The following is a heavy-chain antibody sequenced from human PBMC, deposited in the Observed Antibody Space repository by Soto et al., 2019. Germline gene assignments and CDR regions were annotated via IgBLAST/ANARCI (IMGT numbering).Heavy chain of an antibody. Sequence: SLMLSCSASGFTFDDCAMHWVRQAPGKGPEWVSGISWDSATVGYAESVKGRFTITRDDAKNSLYLQMDSLRREDTALYYCVSGRYARRAPRFEHWGQGPMVAVS. CDR3: VSGRYARRAPRFEH. D-gene: IGHD3-9*01. V-gene: IGHV3-9*01. CDR1: GFTFDDCA. J-gene: IGHJ4*02. CDR2: ISWDSATV.